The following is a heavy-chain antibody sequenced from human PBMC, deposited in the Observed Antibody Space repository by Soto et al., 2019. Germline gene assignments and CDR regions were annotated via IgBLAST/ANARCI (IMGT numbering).Heavy chain of an antibody. CDR2: INPSGGST. V-gene: IGHV1-46*01. CDR3: AREYCSSTSCYTGSYYYYGMDV. Sequence: ASVKVSCKASGYTFTSYYMHWVRQAPGQGLEWMGIINPSGGSTSYAQKFQGRVTMTRDTSTSTVCMELSSLRSEDTAVYYCAREYCSSTSCYTGSYYYYGMDVWGQGTTVTVSS. CDR1: GYTFTSYY. J-gene: IGHJ6*02. D-gene: IGHD2-2*02.